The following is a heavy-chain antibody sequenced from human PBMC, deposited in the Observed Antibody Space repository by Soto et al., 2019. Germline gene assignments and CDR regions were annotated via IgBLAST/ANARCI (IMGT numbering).Heavy chain of an antibody. CDR3: ARGAVVPAAISYGMDV. Sequence: GGSLRLSCAASGFTFSSYSMNWVRQAPGKGLEWVSYISSSSSTIYYADSVKGRFTISRDNAKNSLYLQMNSLRDEDTAVYYCARGAVVPAAISYGMDVWGQGTTVTVSS. D-gene: IGHD2-2*01. V-gene: IGHV3-48*02. J-gene: IGHJ6*02. CDR2: ISSSSSTI. CDR1: GFTFSSYS.